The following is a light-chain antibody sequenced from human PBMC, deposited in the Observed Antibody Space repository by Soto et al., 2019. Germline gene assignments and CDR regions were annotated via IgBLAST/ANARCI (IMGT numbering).Light chain of an antibody. CDR3: SSYTSSNTLV. V-gene: IGLV2-14*01. J-gene: IGLJ1*01. CDR2: DVS. CDR1: TSDVGDYNY. Sequence: QSALTQDASVSGSPGQSITISCTGTTSDVGDYNYVSWYQQHPGKAPKLVIYDVSSRPSGVSNRFSGSKSANTASLTIYGLQSEDEADYYCSSYTSSNTLVFGTGTKLTVL.